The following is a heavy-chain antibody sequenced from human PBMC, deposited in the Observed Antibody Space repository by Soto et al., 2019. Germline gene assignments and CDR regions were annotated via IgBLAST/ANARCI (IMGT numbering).Heavy chain of an antibody. J-gene: IGHJ4*02. D-gene: IGHD3-22*01. CDR1: GFTFSSYA. Sequence: PGGSLILSCAASGFTFSSYAMSWVRHAPGKGLEWVSAINYSGGSTYYADSVKGRFTISRDNSKNTLYLQMNSLRDEDTAVYYCAKDPNYYDSSGFDYWGQGTLVTVSS. CDR3: AKDPNYYDSSGFDY. CDR2: INYSGGST. V-gene: IGHV3-23*01.